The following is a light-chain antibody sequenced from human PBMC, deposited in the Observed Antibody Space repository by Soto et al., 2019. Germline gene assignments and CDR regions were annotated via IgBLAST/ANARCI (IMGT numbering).Light chain of an antibody. CDR3: ATWYASLNFYV. CDR2: YDD. V-gene: IGLV1-36*01. Sequence: QSVLTQPPSGSDSPRQRVTISCSGSSSNIGNNAVICYQQIPGTAPKLLIFYDDLLPSGVSDRCFCSKSGTSASLAISWLQSDDDDDYYFATWYASLNFYVFGTGTKLTVL. J-gene: IGLJ1*01. CDR1: SSNIGNNA.